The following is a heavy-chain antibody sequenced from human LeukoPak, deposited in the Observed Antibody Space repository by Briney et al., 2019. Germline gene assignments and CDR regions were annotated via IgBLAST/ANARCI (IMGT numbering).Heavy chain of an antibody. Sequence: SVKVSCKASGGTFSSYAISWVRQAPGQGLEWMGGIIPIFGTAKYAQKFQGRVTITTDESTSTAYMELSSLRSEDTAVYYCARDGAVTTDYYYYYMDVWAKGPRSPSP. V-gene: IGHV1-69*05. CDR3: ARDGAVTTDYYYYYMDV. CDR2: IIPIFGTA. J-gene: IGHJ6*03. D-gene: IGHD4-11*01. CDR1: GGTFSSYA.